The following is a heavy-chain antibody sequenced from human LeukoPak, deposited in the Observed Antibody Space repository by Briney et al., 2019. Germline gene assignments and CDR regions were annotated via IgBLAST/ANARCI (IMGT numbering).Heavy chain of an antibody. V-gene: IGHV4-61*02. Sequence: SETLSLTCTVSGGSISSGDYYWSWIRQPAGKGLEWIGRIYTSGSTNYNPSLKSRVTMSVDTSKNQFSLKLSSVTAADTAVYYCARECAYQLLCPPDYWGQGTLVTVSS. CDR3: ARECAYQLLCPPDY. CDR2: IYTSGST. CDR1: GGSISSGDYY. J-gene: IGHJ4*02. D-gene: IGHD2-2*01.